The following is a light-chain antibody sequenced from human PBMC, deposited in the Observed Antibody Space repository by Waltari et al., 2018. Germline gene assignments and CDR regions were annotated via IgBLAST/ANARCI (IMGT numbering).Light chain of an antibody. CDR2: QDS. CDR3: QAWDSSTVV. CDR1: KLGDKY. Sequence: SYELTQPPSVSVSLGQTASITCSGDKLGDKYACWYQQKPGQSPGLVIYQDSKRPSGLPGRFSGSNSGNTATLTISGTQAMDEADYYCQAWDSSTVVFGGGTKLTVL. J-gene: IGLJ2*01. V-gene: IGLV3-1*01.